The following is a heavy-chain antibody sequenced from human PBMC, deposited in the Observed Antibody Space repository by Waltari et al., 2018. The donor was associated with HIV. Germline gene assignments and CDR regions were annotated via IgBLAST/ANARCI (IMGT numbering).Heavy chain of an antibody. D-gene: IGHD3-3*01. Sequence: QVHLVQSGSEVKKPGASVRVSCKTSGTPLTGDYLHWVRQAPEKGLEWMGWLNPNSGDTKYAQKFHGRVTLTWDMSIRTVYMEMASLRSDDTAVYYCANDDFTHIHQWGQGTLVTVSS. CDR2: LNPNSGDT. V-gene: IGHV1-2*02. CDR3: ANDDFTHIHQ. CDR1: GTPLTGDY. J-gene: IGHJ4*02.